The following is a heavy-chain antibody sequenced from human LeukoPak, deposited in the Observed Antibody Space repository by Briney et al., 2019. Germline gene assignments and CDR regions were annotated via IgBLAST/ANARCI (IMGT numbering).Heavy chain of an antibody. Sequence: SETLSLTCTVSGGSISSYYWGWIRQPPGKGLEWIGSIYYSGSTYYNPSLKSRVTISVDTSKNQFSLKLSSVTAADTAVYYCARHPINIAVAGTADYWGQGTLVTVSS. V-gene: IGHV4-39*01. CDR2: IYYSGST. J-gene: IGHJ4*02. CDR3: ARHPINIAVAGTADY. D-gene: IGHD6-19*01. CDR1: GGSISSYY.